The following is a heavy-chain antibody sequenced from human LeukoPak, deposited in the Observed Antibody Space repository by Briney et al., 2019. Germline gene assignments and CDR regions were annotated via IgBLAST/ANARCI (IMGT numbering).Heavy chain of an antibody. D-gene: IGHD5-12*01. V-gene: IGHV1-8*03. Sequence: GASVKVSCKASGYTFTSYDINWVRQATGQGLEWMGWMNPNSGNTGYAQKFQGRVTITRNTSISTAYMELSSLRSEDTAVYYCAGFVRVATIPLDYWGQGTLVTVSS. CDR3: AGFVRVATIPLDY. J-gene: IGHJ4*02. CDR2: MNPNSGNT. CDR1: GYTFTSYD.